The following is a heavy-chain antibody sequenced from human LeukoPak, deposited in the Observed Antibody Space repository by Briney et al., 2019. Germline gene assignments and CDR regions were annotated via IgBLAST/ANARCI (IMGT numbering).Heavy chain of an antibody. V-gene: IGHV3-66*01. J-gene: IGHJ4*02. Sequence: GGSLRLSCAAPGFTVSSNFMSWVRQAPGKGLEWVSVIFSGGTIYYADSVKGRFTISRDNSKNTLYLQINNLRAEDTAVYYCARGAIPAVLYYFDYWGQGSLVTVSS. CDR2: IFSGGTI. CDR3: ARGAIPAVLYYFDY. CDR1: GFTVSSNF. D-gene: IGHD1-14*01.